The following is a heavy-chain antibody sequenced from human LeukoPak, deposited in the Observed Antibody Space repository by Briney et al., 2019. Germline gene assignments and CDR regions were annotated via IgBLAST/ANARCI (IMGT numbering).Heavy chain of an antibody. J-gene: IGHJ4*02. CDR2: INHSGST. D-gene: IGHD5-12*01. CDR1: GGSFSGYY. CDR3: ARSSWLRYDY. Sequence: SETLSLTCAVYGGSFSGYYWSWIRQPPGKGQKWLGEINHSGSTNYNPSLKSRLTISVDTSKNQFSLKLSSVAAADTAVYYCARSSWLRYDYWGQGTLVTVSS. V-gene: IGHV4-34*01.